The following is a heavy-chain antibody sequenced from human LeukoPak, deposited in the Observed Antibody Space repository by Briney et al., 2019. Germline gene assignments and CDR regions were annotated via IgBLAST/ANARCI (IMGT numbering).Heavy chain of an antibody. CDR1: GYTFTSYG. D-gene: IGHD3-9*01. CDR3: ARDVGVLRYFDWLLPFDY. CDR2: ISAYNGNT. V-gene: IGHV1-18*04. J-gene: IGHJ4*02. Sequence: ASVKVSCKASGYTFTSYGISWVRHAPGQGLERMGWISAYNGNTNYAQKLQGRVTMTTDTSTSTAYMELRSLRSDDTAVYYCARDVGVLRYFDWLLPFDYWGQGTLVTVSS.